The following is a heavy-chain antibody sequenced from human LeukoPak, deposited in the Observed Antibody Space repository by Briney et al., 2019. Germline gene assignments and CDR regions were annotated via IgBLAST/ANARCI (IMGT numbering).Heavy chain of an antibody. V-gene: IGHV4-4*02. CDR2: IHRSGSP. J-gene: IGHJ4*02. CDR3: AREILGGFNPGAY. Sequence: SETLSLTCTVSLDSTTSNFWSWVRQPPGKGLGWIGEIHRSGSPNYNPSLQSRVTISIDRSRNQIALELSSVTAADTAVYYCAREILGGFNPGAYWGQGTLVTVSS. D-gene: IGHD1-14*01. CDR1: LDSTTSNF.